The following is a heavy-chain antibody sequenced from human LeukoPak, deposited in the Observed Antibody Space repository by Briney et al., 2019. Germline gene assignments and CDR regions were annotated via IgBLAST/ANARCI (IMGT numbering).Heavy chain of an antibody. CDR1: GDSISSSSYY. V-gene: IGHV4-39*07. CDR2: IYYSGST. CDR3: ATDKGPYSGSWYPNWFDP. J-gene: IGHJ5*02. Sequence: SETLSLTCTVSGDSISSSSYYWGWIRQPPGKGLEWIGSIYYSGSTYYNPSLKSRVTISVDTSKNQFSLKLSPVTAADTAKYYCATDKGPYSGSWYPNWFDPWGQGTLVTVSS. D-gene: IGHD6-13*01.